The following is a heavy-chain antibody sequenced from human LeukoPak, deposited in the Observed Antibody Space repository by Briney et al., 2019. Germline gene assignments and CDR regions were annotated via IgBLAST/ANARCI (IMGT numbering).Heavy chain of an antibody. V-gene: IGHV4-38-2*02. J-gene: IGHJ4*02. CDR1: GYSLSSGYY. CDR3: ARYEGVWGSYRY. D-gene: IGHD3-16*02. CDR2: IYHSGST. Sequence: PSETLSLTCTVSGYSLSSGYYWGWIRQPPGKGLEWIGSIYHSGSTYYNPSLKSRVTISVDTSKNQFSLKLSSVTAADTAVYYCARYEGVWGSYRYWGQGTLVTVSS.